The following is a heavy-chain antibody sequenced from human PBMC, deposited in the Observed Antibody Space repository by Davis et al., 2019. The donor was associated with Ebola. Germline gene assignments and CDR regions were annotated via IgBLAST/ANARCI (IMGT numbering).Heavy chain of an antibody. CDR3: ASNYDFWSGRPDFDY. V-gene: IGHV3-21*01. Sequence: GESLKISCAASGFTFSSYSMNWVRQAPGKGLEWVSSISSGSYYIYYADSLKGRFTISRDNSKNTLYLQMNSLRAEDTAVYYCASNYDFWSGRPDFDYWGQGTLVTVSS. CDR2: ISSGSYYI. J-gene: IGHJ4*02. CDR1: GFTFSSYS. D-gene: IGHD3-3*01.